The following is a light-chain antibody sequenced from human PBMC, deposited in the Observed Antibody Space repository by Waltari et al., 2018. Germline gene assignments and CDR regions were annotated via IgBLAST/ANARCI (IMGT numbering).Light chain of an antibody. Sequence: QSALTQPRSVSGSPGQSVTISCTGTSGDVGGYNYVSWYQQHPGKAPKLMIYDVSERPSGVPGRFSGSNSGNTASLTIAGLQADDEADYYCSSYVGSQTVVFGGGTKLTVL. CDR3: SSYVGSQTVV. CDR1: SGDVGGYNY. CDR2: DVS. V-gene: IGLV2-11*01. J-gene: IGLJ2*01.